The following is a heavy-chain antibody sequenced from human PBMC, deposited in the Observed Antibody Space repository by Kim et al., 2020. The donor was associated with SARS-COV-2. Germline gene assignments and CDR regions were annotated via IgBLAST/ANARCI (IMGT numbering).Heavy chain of an antibody. CDR2: IYYSGST. V-gene: IGHV4-39*01. CDR3: ARHARPQGRIQLWQHYYYYYMDV. D-gene: IGHD5-18*01. CDR1: GGSISSSSYY. J-gene: IGHJ6*03. Sequence: SETLSLTCTVSGGSISSSSYYWGWIRQPPGKGLEWIGSIYYSGSTYYNPSLKSRVTISVDTSKNQFSLKLSSVTAADTAVYYCARHARPQGRIQLWQHYYYYYMDVWGKGTTVTVSS.